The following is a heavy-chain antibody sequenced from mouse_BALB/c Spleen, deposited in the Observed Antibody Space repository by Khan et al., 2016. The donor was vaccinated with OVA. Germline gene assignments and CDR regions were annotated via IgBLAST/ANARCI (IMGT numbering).Heavy chain of an antibody. V-gene: IGHV5-17*02. Sequence: EVQLVESGGALVRPGGSRKLSFAASGSPFSSFGMHWVRRAPGKGLDWVPTINSGSTPSNYPDTLRGQFSFSRNNPKKPLSLQMTSLRSEDTAMYYCARRGPSEVFAYWGQGTLVTVSA. J-gene: IGHJ3*01. CDR3: ARRGPSEVFAY. CDR2: INSGSTPS. CDR1: GSPFSSFG.